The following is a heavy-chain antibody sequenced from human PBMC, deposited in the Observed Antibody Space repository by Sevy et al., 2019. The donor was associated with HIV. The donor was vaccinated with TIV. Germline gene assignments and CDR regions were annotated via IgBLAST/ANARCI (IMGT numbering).Heavy chain of an antibody. CDR2: ISHDGSDQ. J-gene: IGHJ3*02. CDR3: AKGYHTRRIGTRGDAFDM. D-gene: IGHD1-1*01. CDR1: GFSFSDDG. Sequence: GGSLRLSCAASGFSFSDDGVHWVHQAPGKGLEWVALISHDGSDQYYAVSVKGRFTISRDNSKNTLYLQMNSLGSENTGVYYCAKGYHTRRIGTRGDAFDMWGQGTVVTVSS. V-gene: IGHV3-30*18.